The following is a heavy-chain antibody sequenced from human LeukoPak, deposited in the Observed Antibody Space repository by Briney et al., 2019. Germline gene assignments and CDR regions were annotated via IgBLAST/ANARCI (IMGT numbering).Heavy chain of an antibody. CDR3: ARSRYSGSYYAGAFDI. Sequence: SETLSLTCTVSGGSISSYYWSWIRQPPGKGLEWIGYIYYSGSTNYNPSLKSRVTISVDTSKNQFSLKLSSVTAADTAVYYCARSRYSGSYYAGAFDIWGQGTMVTVTS. CDR1: GGSISSYY. D-gene: IGHD1-26*01. J-gene: IGHJ3*02. CDR2: IYYSGST. V-gene: IGHV4-59*08.